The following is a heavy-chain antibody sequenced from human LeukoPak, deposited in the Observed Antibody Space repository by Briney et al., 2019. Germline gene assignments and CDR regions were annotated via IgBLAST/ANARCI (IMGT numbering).Heavy chain of an antibody. CDR2: INTNTGNP. V-gene: IGHV7-4-1*02. CDR3: ARAAVAGPNYYYYGMDV. Sequence: GASVKVSCKASGYTFTSYAMHWVRQAPGQRLEWMGWINTNTGNPTYAQGFTGRFVFSLDTSVSTAYLQISSLKAEDTAVYYCARAAVAGPNYYYYGMDVWGQGTTVTVSS. CDR1: GYTFTSYA. D-gene: IGHD6-19*01. J-gene: IGHJ6*02.